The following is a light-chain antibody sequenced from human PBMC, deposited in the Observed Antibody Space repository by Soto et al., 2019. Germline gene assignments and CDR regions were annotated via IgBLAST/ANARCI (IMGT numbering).Light chain of an antibody. CDR3: QQYNNWPLT. J-gene: IGKJ3*01. V-gene: IGKV3-15*01. CDR1: QSVSSN. Sequence: ERVLTQSPATLSVSPGERATLSCRASQSVSSNLGWYQQKPGQAPRLLIYGASTRATGIPARFSGSGSGTEFTLTISSLQSEDFAVYYCQQYNNWPLTFGPGTKVDIK. CDR2: GAS.